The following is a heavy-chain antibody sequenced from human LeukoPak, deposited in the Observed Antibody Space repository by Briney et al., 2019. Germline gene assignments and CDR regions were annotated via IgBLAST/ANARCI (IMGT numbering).Heavy chain of an antibody. CDR2: VHYSGTT. D-gene: IGHD4-11*01. Sequence: SETLSLTCTVSGGSISSYYWSWIRQPPGKGLEWIGYVHYSGTTSYNPSLKSRVTISADMSKNQFSLKLSSVTAADTAVYYCARDSSGYSSSWYFDLWGRGTLVTVSS. CDR1: GGSISSYY. V-gene: IGHV4-59*01. CDR3: ARDSSGYSSSWYFDL. J-gene: IGHJ2*01.